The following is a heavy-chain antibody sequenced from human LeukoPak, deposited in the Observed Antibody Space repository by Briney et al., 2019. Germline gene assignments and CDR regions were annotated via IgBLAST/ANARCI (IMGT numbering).Heavy chain of an antibody. J-gene: IGHJ2*01. CDR2: INHSGST. Sequence: LRLSCVASGFTFRSYGMHWVRQPPGKGLEWIGEINHSGSTNYNPSLKSRVTISVDTSKNQFSLKLSSGTAADTAVYYCASSVDTAVVTSWYFDLWGRGTLVTVSS. D-gene: IGHD5-18*01. V-gene: IGHV4-34*01. CDR3: ASSVDTAVVTSWYFDL. CDR1: GFTFRSYG.